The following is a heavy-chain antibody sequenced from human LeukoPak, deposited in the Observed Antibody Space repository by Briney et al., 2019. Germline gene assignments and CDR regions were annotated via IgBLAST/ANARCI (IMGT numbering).Heavy chain of an antibody. V-gene: IGHV3-7*01. D-gene: IGHD3-3*01. CDR1: GFTFSSYW. J-gene: IGHJ6*03. CDR2: IKQDGSEK. CDR3: ARVIFGALIYYYYYMDV. Sequence: GGSLRLSYAASGFTFSSYWMSWVRQAPGKGLEWVANIKQDGSEKYYVDSVKGRFTISRDNAKNSLYLQMNSLRAEDTAVYYCARVIFGALIYYYYYMDVWGKGTTVTVSS.